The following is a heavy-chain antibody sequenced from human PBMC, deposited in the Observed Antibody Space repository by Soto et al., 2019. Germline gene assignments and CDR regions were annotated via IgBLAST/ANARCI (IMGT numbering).Heavy chain of an antibody. CDR3: ASKGQSLDYYDSSGYYN. Sequence: QVQLVQSGAEVKKPGSSVKVSCKASGGTFSSYAISWVRQAPGQGLEWMGGIIPIFGTANYAQKFQGRVTITADESTSTAYMELSSLRSEDTAVYYYASKGQSLDYYDSSGYYNWGQGTLVTVSS. D-gene: IGHD3-22*01. V-gene: IGHV1-69*01. J-gene: IGHJ4*02. CDR1: GGTFSSYA. CDR2: IIPIFGTA.